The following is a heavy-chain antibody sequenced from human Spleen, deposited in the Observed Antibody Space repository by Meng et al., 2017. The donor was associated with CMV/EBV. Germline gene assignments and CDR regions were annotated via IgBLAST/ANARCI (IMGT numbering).Heavy chain of an antibody. CDR1: GFNFNNYA. CDR2: TSNNGNNQ. D-gene: IGHD6-19*01. J-gene: IGHJ4*02. Sequence: GESLKISCAASGFNFNNYAMHWVRQAPGEGLEWVAVTSNNGNNQYYADSVKGRLTISRDNSKDTLSLEMNSLRPEDTAVYYCATDAYSSGWYGYFDSWGQGTLVTVSS. V-gene: IGHV3-30*03. CDR3: ATDAYSSGWYGYFDS.